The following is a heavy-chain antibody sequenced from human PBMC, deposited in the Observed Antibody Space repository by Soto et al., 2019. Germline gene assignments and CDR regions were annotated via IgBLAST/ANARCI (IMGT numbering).Heavy chain of an antibody. V-gene: IGHV3-48*04. CDR3: ARGDYYDTNGPFSDAFDI. D-gene: IGHD3-22*01. J-gene: IGHJ3*02. CDR1: GFTFRNYG. Sequence: GGSLRLSCAASGFTFRNYGMNWVRQAPGKGLEWVSYIGIGSSTKYYADSLKGRFTISRDNAKSSLYLQMSSLRAEDTAVYYCARGDYYDTNGPFSDAFDIWGQGTMVTVSS. CDR2: IGIGSSTK.